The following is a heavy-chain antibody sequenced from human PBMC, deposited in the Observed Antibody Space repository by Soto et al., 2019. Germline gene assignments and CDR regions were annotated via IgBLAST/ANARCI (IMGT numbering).Heavy chain of an antibody. Sequence: SETLSLTCAVYGGSFSGYYWSWIRQPPGKGLEWIGEINHSGSTNYNPSLKSRVTISVDTSKNQFSLKLSSVTAADTAVYYCARGLRYNWNYFDYWGQGTLVTVSS. CDR3: ARGLRYNWNYFDY. CDR1: GGSFSGYY. CDR2: INHSGST. J-gene: IGHJ4*02. V-gene: IGHV4-34*01. D-gene: IGHD1-20*01.